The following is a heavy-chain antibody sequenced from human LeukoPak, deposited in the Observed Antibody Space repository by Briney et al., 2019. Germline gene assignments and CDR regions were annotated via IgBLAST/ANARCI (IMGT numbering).Heavy chain of an antibody. CDR3: ASYLTSIPSGMDV. V-gene: IGHV3-74*01. CDR1: GFTFSSYW. D-gene: IGHD2/OR15-2a*01. Sequence: GSLRLSCAASGFTFSSYWMHWLRQAPGKGLVWVSRISTDGSSTSYADSVKGRFTISRDNGKNTLYLQMNSLRAEDTAVYYCASYLTSIPSGMDVWGQGTTVTVSS. J-gene: IGHJ6*02. CDR2: ISTDGSST.